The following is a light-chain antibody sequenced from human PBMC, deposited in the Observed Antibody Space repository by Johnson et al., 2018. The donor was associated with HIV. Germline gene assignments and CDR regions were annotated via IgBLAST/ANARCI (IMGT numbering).Light chain of an antibody. Sequence: QAVLTQPPSVSAAPGQKVTISCSGSTSNIGNNYVSWYQQLPGTAPKLLIYENNKRPSGIPDRFSGSKSGTSATLGITGLQTGDEADYYCGTWDSSLSVYVFATVTKVTVL. CDR3: GTWDSSLSVYV. V-gene: IGLV1-51*02. CDR2: ENN. J-gene: IGLJ1*01. CDR1: TSNIGNNY.